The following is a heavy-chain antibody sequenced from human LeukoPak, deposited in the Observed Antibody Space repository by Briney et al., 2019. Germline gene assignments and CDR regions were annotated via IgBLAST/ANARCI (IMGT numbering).Heavy chain of an antibody. CDR3: ARGVDYYDGSGYLFDY. D-gene: IGHD3-22*01. CDR2: IYPGDSDT. CDR1: GYSFTSYW. Sequence: GESLKISCKGSGYSFTSYWIGWVRQMPGKGLEWMGIIYPGDSDTRYSPSFQGQVTISADKSISTAYLQWSSLKASDTAMYYCARGVDYYDGSGYLFDYWGQGTLVTVSS. J-gene: IGHJ4*02. V-gene: IGHV5-51*01.